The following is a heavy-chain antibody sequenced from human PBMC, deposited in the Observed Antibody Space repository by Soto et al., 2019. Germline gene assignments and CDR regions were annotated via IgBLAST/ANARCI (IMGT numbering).Heavy chain of an antibody. D-gene: IGHD4-4*01. J-gene: IGHJ6*02. CDR1: GGSVTSYY. Sequence: PSETLSLTCTVSGGSVTSYYWSWIRQPPGKGMEWIAYIYYSGSTNYNPSLKSRVTVSVDMSKNQFSLTLTSVTAADTAVYYCERGTDYTHIASYYSGLGGWGDGNKVTVCS. CDR3: ERGTDYTHIASYYSGLGG. V-gene: IGHV4-59*02. CDR2: IYYSGST.